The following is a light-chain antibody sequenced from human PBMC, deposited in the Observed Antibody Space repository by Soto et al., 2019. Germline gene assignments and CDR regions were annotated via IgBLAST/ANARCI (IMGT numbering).Light chain of an antibody. J-gene: IGLJ3*02. CDR1: SSNIGSNY. Sequence: QAVVTQPPSASGTPGQRVIISCSGSSSNIGSNYVYWYQQLPGTAPKLLIYRNNQRPSGVPDRFSGSKSDTSASLAISGLRSEDEAAYYCAAWDDSLRGLWVFGGGTKVTVL. CDR2: RNN. CDR3: AAWDDSLRGLWV. V-gene: IGLV1-47*01.